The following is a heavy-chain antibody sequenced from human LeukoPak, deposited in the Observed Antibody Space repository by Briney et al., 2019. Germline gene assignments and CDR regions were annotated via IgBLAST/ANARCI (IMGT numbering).Heavy chain of an antibody. J-gene: IGHJ4*02. Sequence: SETLSLPCTVSGYSISSGYYWGWIRQPPGKGLEWIGSIYYSGSTYYNPSLKSRVTISVDTSKNQFSLKLSSVTAADTAVYYCARVGGGAYWGQGTLVTVSS. CDR2: IYYSGST. V-gene: IGHV4-38-2*02. D-gene: IGHD2-15*01. CDR3: ARVGGGAY. CDR1: GYSISSGYY.